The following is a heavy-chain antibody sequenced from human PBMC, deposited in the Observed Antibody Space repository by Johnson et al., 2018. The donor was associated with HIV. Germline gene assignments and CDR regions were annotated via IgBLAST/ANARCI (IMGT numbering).Heavy chain of an antibody. V-gene: IGHV3-30*04. CDR3: AKGWDPMTTVNTFAFDI. CDR1: GFTFSSYA. J-gene: IGHJ3*02. CDR2: ISYDGSNK. D-gene: IGHD4-11*01. Sequence: QVQLVESGGGVVQPGRSLRLSCAASGFTFSSYAMHWVRQAPGKGLEWVAGISYDGSNKYYADSVKGRFTISRDNSKNTLYLQMNTLRAEDAAVYYCAKGWDPMTTVNTFAFDIWGQGTMVTVSS.